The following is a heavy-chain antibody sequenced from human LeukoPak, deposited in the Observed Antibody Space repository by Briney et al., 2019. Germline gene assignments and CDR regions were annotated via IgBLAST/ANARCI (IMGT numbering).Heavy chain of an antibody. CDR1: GGSFSGYY. V-gene: IGHV4-34*01. D-gene: IGHD3-9*01. J-gene: IGHJ4*02. CDR2: INHSGST. Sequence: SETLSLTCAVYGGSFSGYYWSWIRQPPGKGLEWIGEINHSGSTNYNPSLKSRVTISVDTSKIQFSLKLSSVTAADTAVYYCARGRGYDILTGSNFDYWGQGTLVTVSS. CDR3: ARGRGYDILTGSNFDY.